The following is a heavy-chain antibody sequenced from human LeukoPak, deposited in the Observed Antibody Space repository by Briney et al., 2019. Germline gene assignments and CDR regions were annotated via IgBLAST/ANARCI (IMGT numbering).Heavy chain of an antibody. J-gene: IGHJ6*04. Sequence: GGSLRLSCAASGFTFSSYAMHWVRQAPGKGLEWVAVISYDGSNKYYADSVKGRFTISRDNSKNTLYLQMNSLRAEDTAVYYCARDPRSSGWYHYYYYGMDVWGKGTTVTVSS. V-gene: IGHV3-30*04. CDR2: ISYDGSNK. D-gene: IGHD6-19*01. CDR3: ARDPRSSGWYHYYYYGMDV. CDR1: GFTFSSYA.